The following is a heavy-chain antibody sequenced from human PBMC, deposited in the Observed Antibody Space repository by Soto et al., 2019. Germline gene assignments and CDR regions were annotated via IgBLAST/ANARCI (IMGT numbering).Heavy chain of an antibody. V-gene: IGHV4-59*01. CDR2: ISYSGST. J-gene: IGHJ6*02. CDR3: ARGTRATQYYDYFYGVDV. Sequence: QVQLQGSGPRLVKPSETLSLTRSVSGGSISPYFWTWVRQAPGKGLEWIGYISYSGSTNYNPSLKSRLTILLSTSKKQFSLKLTSVTAADTAVYYCARGTRATQYYDYFYGVDVWGQGTTVTVSS. CDR1: GGSISPYF.